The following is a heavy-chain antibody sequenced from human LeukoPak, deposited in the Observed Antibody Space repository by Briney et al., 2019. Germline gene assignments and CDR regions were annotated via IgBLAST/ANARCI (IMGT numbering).Heavy chain of an antibody. CDR3: LYYYDSSGGGPYYYGMDV. CDR1: GASMNDYY. J-gene: IGHJ6*02. Sequence: NTSETPSLTCAVSGASMNDYYWSWIRQTPGKGLEWIGHVHHSFSSNFSPSLKSRVTMTTDTSTSTAYMELRSLRSDDTAVYYCLYYYDSSGGGPYYYGMDVWGQGTTVTVSS. D-gene: IGHD3-22*01. V-gene: IGHV4-59*03. CDR2: VHHSFSS.